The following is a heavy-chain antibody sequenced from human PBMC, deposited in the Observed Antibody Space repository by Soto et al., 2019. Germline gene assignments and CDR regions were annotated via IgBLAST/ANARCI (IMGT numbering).Heavy chain of an antibody. V-gene: IGHV3-33*01. CDR3: ARDPSYGSGSGHFDY. CDR2: IWYDGSNK. Sequence: QVQLVESGGGAVQPGRSLRLSCAASGFTFSSYGMHWVRQAPGKGLEWVAVIWYDGSNKYYADSVKGRFTISRDNSKNTLYLQMNSLRAEDTAVYYCARDPSYGSGSGHFDYWGQGTLVTVSS. D-gene: IGHD3-10*01. J-gene: IGHJ4*02. CDR1: GFTFSSYG.